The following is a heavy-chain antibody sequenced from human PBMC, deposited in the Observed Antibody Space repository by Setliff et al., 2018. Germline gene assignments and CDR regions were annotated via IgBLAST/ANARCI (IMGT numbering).Heavy chain of an antibody. CDR2: IYYSGTT. CDR1: GDSISSSRYY. J-gene: IGHJ4*02. Sequence: ASETLSLTCTVSGDSISSSRYYWAWIRQPPGKGLEWIGNIYYSGTTYSNPSLKSRVTMSVDTSKNQFSLRLNSVTASDTAVYYCATTGTYRYFDYWGRGTLVTVSS. V-gene: IGHV4-39*01. D-gene: IGHD1-1*01. CDR3: ATTGTYRYFDY.